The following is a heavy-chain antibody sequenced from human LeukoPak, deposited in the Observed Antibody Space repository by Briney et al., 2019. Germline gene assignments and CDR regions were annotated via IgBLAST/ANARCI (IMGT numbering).Heavy chain of an antibody. CDR3: ARKMGYCSSTRCAGAFDI. CDR2: IIPIFGTA. D-gene: IGHD2-2*01. V-gene: IGHV1-69*13. CDR1: GGTFSSYA. J-gene: IGHJ3*02. Sequence: ASVKVSCKASGGTFSSYAISWVRQAAGQGLEWMGGIIPIFGTANYAQKFQGRVTITADESTSTAYMELSSLRSEDTAVYYCARKMGYCSSTRCAGAFDIWGQGKMFTVSS.